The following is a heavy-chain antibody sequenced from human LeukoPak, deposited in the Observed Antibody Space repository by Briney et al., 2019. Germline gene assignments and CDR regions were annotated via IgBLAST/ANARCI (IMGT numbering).Heavy chain of an antibody. Sequence: SETLSLTCTVSGGSISSSSYYWGWIRQPPGKGLEWIGSIYYSGSTYYNPSLKSRVTISVDTSKNQFSLKLSSVTAADTAVYYCARHKESTMVRGVITPFDYWGQGTLVTVSS. CDR2: IYYSGST. CDR3: ARHKESTMVRGVITPFDY. D-gene: IGHD3-10*01. CDR1: GGSISSSSYY. V-gene: IGHV4-39*01. J-gene: IGHJ4*02.